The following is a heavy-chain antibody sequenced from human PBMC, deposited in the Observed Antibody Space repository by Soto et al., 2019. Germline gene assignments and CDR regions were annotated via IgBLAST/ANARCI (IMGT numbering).Heavy chain of an antibody. CDR3: ARFAVGQLYDY. V-gene: IGHV3-13*04. CDR2: IGTAGDT. J-gene: IGHJ4*02. D-gene: IGHD6-13*01. Sequence: EVQLVESGGGLVQPGGSLRLSCAASGFTFSSNDMHWVRQATGKGLEWVSAIGTAGDTYYPGSVKGRFTISRENAKNSLYLKMNSLRAGDTAVYYCARFAVGQLYDYWGQGTLVTVSS. CDR1: GFTFSSND.